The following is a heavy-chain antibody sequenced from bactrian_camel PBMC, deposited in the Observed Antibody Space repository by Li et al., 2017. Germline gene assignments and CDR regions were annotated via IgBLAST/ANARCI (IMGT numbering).Heavy chain of an antibody. CDR3: LSSLGSDEGY. V-gene: IGHV3S40*01. CDR2: TNSGGSNT. CDR1: GFTFSDYA. J-gene: IGHJ4*01. Sequence: DVQLVESGGGLAQPGGSLRLSCATSGFTFSDYAMSWVRQAPGKGLEWVSSTNSGGSNTYYADSVKGRFTISRDNAKNTLHLQLNSLKTQDTAMYYCLSSLGSDEGYWGQGTQVTVS. D-gene: IGHD5*01.